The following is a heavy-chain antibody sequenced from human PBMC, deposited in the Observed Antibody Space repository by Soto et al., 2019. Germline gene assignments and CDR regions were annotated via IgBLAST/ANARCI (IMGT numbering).Heavy chain of an antibody. Sequence: SETLSLTCTVSGGSISSYYWSWIRQPPGKGLEWIGYIYYSGSTNYNPSLKSRVTISVDTSKNQFSLKLSSVTAADTAVYYCAREGLYTNYVYYYGMDVWGQRTTVTVSS. CDR2: IYYSGST. CDR3: AREGLYTNYVYYYGMDV. J-gene: IGHJ6*02. CDR1: GGSISSYY. D-gene: IGHD1-7*01. V-gene: IGHV4-59*01.